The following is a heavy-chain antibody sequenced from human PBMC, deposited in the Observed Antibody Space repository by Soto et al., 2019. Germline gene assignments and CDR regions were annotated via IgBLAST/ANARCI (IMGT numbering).Heavy chain of an antibody. D-gene: IGHD3-10*01. V-gene: IGHV3-33*01. CDR3: ARDVGVLWFGESTGGMDV. Sequence: GGSLRLSCAASGFTFSSYGMHWVRQAPGKGLEWVAVIWYDGSNKYYADSVKGRFTISRDNSKNTLYLQMNSLRAEDTAVYYCARDVGVLWFGESTGGMDVWGQGTTVTVSS. J-gene: IGHJ6*02. CDR2: IWYDGSNK. CDR1: GFTFSSYG.